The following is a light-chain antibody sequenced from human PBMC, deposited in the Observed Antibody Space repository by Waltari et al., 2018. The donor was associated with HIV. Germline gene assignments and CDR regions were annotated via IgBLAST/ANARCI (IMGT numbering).Light chain of an antibody. CDR2: DDS. CDR3: QVWDSSSDHYV. Sequence: SYVLTQPPSVSVAPGQTARITCGGNNLGSKSVHWYQQKPGQAPVVVVYDDSGRPSGIPERFSGSNSGNTATLTISRVEAGDEADYYCQVWDSSSDHYVFGTGTKVTVL. CDR1: NLGSKS. V-gene: IGLV3-21*02. J-gene: IGLJ1*01.